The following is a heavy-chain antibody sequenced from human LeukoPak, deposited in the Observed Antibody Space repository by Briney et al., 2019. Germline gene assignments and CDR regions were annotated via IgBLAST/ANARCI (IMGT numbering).Heavy chain of an antibody. CDR3: ARTATIFGVVIGP. Sequence: GESLQISCKGSGYSFTSYWIGWVRQMLGKGLEWMGIIYPNDSDTRYSPSFQGQVTISADKSISTAYLQWSSLKASDTAMYYCARTATIFGVVIGPWGQGTLVTVSS. CDR2: IYPNDSDT. V-gene: IGHV5-51*01. J-gene: IGHJ5*02. D-gene: IGHD3-3*01. CDR1: GYSFTSYW.